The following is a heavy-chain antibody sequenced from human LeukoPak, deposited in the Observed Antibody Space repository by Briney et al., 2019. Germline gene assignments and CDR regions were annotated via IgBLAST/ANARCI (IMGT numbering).Heavy chain of an antibody. CDR1: GYTFTGHF. J-gene: IGHJ4*02. V-gene: IGHV1-2*02. Sequence: ASVKVSCKASGYTFTGHFMHWVRQAPGQGLKWMGWINPNSGGTNYAQKFQGRVTMTRDTSISTAYMELTGLKSDDAAVYYCARDERYDSSGYPFDYWGQGTLVTVSS. CDR2: INPNSGGT. D-gene: IGHD3-22*01. CDR3: ARDERYDSSGYPFDY.